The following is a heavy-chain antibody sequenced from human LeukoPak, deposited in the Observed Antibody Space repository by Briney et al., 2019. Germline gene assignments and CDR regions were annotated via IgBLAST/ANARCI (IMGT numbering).Heavy chain of an antibody. CDR2: IYYSGST. V-gene: IGHV4-59*01. CDR3: ARDEGYYGY. CDR1: GGSISSYY. Sequence: SETLSLTCTVSGGSISSYYWSWIRQPPRKGLEWIGYIYYSGSTNYNPSLKSRVTISVDTSKNQFSLKLSSVTAADTAVYYCARDEGYYGYWGQGTLVTVSS. D-gene: IGHD2/OR15-2a*01. J-gene: IGHJ4*02.